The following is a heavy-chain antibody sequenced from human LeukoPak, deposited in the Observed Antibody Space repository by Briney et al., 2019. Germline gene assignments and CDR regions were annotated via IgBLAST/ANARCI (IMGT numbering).Heavy chain of an antibody. CDR3: ARVGGYSNWFDP. J-gene: IGHJ5*02. V-gene: IGHV4-59*01. D-gene: IGHD5-12*01. Sequence: PSETLSLTCTVSGGSISSYYWSWIRQPPGKGLEWIGYIYYSGSTSYNPSLKSRVTISVDTSKNQFSLKLSSVTAADTAVYYRARVGGYSNWFDPWGQGTLVTVSS. CDR1: GGSISSYY. CDR2: IYYSGST.